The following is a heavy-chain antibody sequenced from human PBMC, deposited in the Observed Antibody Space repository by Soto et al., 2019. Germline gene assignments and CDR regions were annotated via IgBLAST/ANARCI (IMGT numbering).Heavy chain of an antibody. CDR2: IYTSEST. J-gene: IGHJ5*02. CDR3: AIDQGCSGGYGTLEGWFDP. CDR1: GDSISNYY. Sequence: QVQLQESGPGLVKPSETLSLTCSVSGDSISNYYWSWIRQPAGKGLEWIGRIYTSESTNYNPSLKSRVSMSVYTSKTQFSRKLSSVTAADTAVYFCAIDQGCSGGYGTLEGWFDPWCQGTMVTVSS. D-gene: IGHD2-15*01. V-gene: IGHV4-4*07.